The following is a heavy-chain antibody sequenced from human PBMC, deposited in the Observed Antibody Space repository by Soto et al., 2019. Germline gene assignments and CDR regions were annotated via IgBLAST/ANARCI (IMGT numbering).Heavy chain of an antibody. D-gene: IGHD3-9*01. CDR2: INPNSGGT. Sequence: GASVKVSCKASGYTFTGYYMHWVRQAPGQGLEWMGWINPNSGGTNYAQKFQGWVTMTRDTSISTAYMELSRLRSDDTAVYYCARGRGDYDILAGYRYYFDYWGQGTLVTVSS. CDR1: GYTFTGYY. CDR3: ARGRGDYDILAGYRYYFDY. V-gene: IGHV1-2*04. J-gene: IGHJ4*02.